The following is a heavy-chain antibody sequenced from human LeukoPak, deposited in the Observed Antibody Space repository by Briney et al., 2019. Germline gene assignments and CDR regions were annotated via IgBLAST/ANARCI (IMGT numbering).Heavy chain of an antibody. CDR3: ARGPPESTNSDY. Sequence: GAPVKVSCKASGYTFTNYDINWVRQASGQGLEWMGWMNPNSGDTGYAQKFQGRVTMTRNTSISTAYMELSSLRSEDTAVYYCARGPPESTNSDYWGQGTLVTVSS. CDR1: GYTFTNYD. J-gene: IGHJ4*02. CDR2: MNPNSGDT. V-gene: IGHV1-8*01.